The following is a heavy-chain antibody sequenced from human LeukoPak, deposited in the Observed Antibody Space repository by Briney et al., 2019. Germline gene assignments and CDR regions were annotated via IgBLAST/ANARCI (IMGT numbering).Heavy chain of an antibody. CDR1: GFTFSNYG. V-gene: IGHV3-30*02. J-gene: IGHJ4*02. Sequence: GGSLRLSCAASGFTFSNYGMYWVRQAPGKGLECVAFIRYDGNYEYYGDSVKGRFTISRDNAKNSLYLQMNSLRAEDTAVYYCAKSHHVTAFDYWGQGTLVTVSS. D-gene: IGHD2-21*02. CDR2: IRYDGNYE. CDR3: AKSHHVTAFDY.